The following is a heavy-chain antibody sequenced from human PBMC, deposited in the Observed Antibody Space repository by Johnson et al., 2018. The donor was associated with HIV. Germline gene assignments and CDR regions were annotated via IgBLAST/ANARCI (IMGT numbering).Heavy chain of an antibody. Sequence: QVQLVESGGGLVQPGRSLRLSCAASGFTVSSNYMSWVRQAPGKGLEWVSAISGGGGSTYYADSVKGRFTISRDNAKNSLSLQINSLRADDTAVYYCARRSGYAFDIWGQGTMVTVSS. V-gene: IGHV3-11*01. CDR1: GFTVSSNY. D-gene: IGHD5-24*01. CDR3: ARRSGYAFDI. J-gene: IGHJ3*02. CDR2: ISGGGGST.